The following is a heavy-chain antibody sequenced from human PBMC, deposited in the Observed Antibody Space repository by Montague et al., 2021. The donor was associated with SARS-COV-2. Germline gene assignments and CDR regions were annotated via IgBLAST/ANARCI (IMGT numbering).Heavy chain of an antibody. V-gene: IGHV6-1*01. J-gene: IGHJ5*01. CDR3: ARSKLLRSGYSSGWYGPGWFDP. Sequence: CAISGDSVSSNSGAWNWIRLSPSRGLEWLGRTYYRSKWYVDYAGSVRSRITINPDTSKNQFSLQMSSVTPDDTAVYYCARSKLLRSGYSSGWYGPGWFDPRGQGTLVTVSS. CDR2: TYYRSKWYV. CDR1: GDSVSSNSGA. D-gene: IGHD6-19*01.